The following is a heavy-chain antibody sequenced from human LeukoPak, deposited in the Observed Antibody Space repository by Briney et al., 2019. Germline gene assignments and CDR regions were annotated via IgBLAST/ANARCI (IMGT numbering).Heavy chain of an antibody. CDR1: GFTFSSYS. CDR2: ISSSGSTI. J-gene: IGHJ6*03. D-gene: IGHD3-22*01. CDR3: ARDPGVIVGPYYYYYMDV. V-gene: IGHV3-48*04. Sequence: GGSLRLSCAASGFTFSSYSMNWVRQAPGKGLEWVSYISSSGSTIYYADSVKGRFNLSRDNAKNSLYLQMNSLRAEDTAVYYCARDPGVIVGPYYYYYMDVWGKGTTVTVSS.